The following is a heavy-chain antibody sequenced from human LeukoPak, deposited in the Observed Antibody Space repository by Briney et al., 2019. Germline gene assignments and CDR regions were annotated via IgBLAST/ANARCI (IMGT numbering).Heavy chain of an antibody. CDR3: AREYSSGWGPSYYFDY. V-gene: IGHV3-21*01. Sequence: PGGSLRLSCAASGFTFSSYSMNWVRQAPGKGLEWVSSISSSSSDIYYADSVKGRFTISRDNAKNSLYLQMNSLRAEDTAVYYCAREYSSGWGPSYYFDYWGQGTLVTVSS. D-gene: IGHD6-19*01. CDR1: GFTFSSYS. J-gene: IGHJ4*02. CDR2: ISSSSSDI.